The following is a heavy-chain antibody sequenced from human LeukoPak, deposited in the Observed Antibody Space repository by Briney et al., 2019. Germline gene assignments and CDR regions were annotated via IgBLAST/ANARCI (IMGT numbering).Heavy chain of an antibody. D-gene: IGHD4-11*01. Sequence: GASVKVSCRASGSTFTSYDINWVRQATGQGLEWMGWMKPNNGDTGYAQKFQGRVTMTRNTAINTAYLELNSLTSEDTAVYFCARGPPEKTYSDYWGQGTLVTVSS. CDR1: GSTFTSYD. CDR2: MKPNNGDT. V-gene: IGHV1-8*01. CDR3: ARGPPEKTYSDY. J-gene: IGHJ4*02.